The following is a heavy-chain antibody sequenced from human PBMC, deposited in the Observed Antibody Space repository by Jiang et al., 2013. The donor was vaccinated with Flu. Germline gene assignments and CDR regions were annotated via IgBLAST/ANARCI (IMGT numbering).Heavy chain of an antibody. J-gene: IGHJ1*01. CDR2: ISGSGSDI. CDR1: GFTLSDSY. CDR3: ARGAREPQY. Sequence: QLVESGGGLVKPGGSLRLSCAASGFTLSDSYMSWVRQAPGKGLEWVSYISGSGSDIEYADSVKGRFTSSRDNAKNSLYLQMNSLRAEDTAVYYCARGAREPQYWGQGTLVTVSS. V-gene: IGHV3-11*01.